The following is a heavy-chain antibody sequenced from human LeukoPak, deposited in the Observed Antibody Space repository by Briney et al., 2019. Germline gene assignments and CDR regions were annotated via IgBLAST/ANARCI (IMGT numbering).Heavy chain of an antibody. CDR2: IYYSGST. V-gene: IGHV4-39*01. J-gene: IGHJ4*02. Sequence: PSETLSLTCTVSGGSISSSTYYWGWIRQPPGKGLEWIGTIYYSGSTYFNPSLKSRVTISVDTSKNQFSLKLSSVTAADTAVYYCARQQFHSRAYYFDYWGQGTLVTVSS. CDR1: GGSISSSTYY. CDR3: ARQQFHSRAYYFDY. D-gene: IGHD6-13*01.